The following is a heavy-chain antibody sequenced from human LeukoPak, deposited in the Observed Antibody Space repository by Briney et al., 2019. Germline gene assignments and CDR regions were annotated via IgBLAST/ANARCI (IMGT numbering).Heavy chain of an antibody. D-gene: IGHD3-3*01. CDR2: INHSGST. J-gene: IGHJ6*03. Sequence: PSETLSLTCAVYGGSFSGYYWSWVRQPPGKGLEWIGEINHSGSTNYNPSLKSRVTISVDTSKNQFSLKLSSVTAADTAVYYCARECYDFWSGYFSYYMDVWGKGTTVTVSS. CDR3: ARECYDFWSGYFSYYMDV. V-gene: IGHV4-34*01. CDR1: GGSFSGYY.